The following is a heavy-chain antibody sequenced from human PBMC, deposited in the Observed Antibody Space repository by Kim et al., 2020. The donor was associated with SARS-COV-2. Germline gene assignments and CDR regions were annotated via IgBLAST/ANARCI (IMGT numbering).Heavy chain of an antibody. J-gene: IGHJ6*02. D-gene: IGHD6-13*01. CDR3: ARVRGAAGPFFYYYFGMDI. Sequence: GGSLRLPCAASGLTFSDYYMTWIRQAPGKGLEWVSYISRSGSTIYYAHSVKGRFTTPRDNAKNSLYLQMNSLRAEDTAVYYCARVRGAAGPFFYYYFGMDIWGQGTTVTVSS. V-gene: IGHV3-11*01. CDR1: GLTFSDYY. CDR2: ISRSGSTI.